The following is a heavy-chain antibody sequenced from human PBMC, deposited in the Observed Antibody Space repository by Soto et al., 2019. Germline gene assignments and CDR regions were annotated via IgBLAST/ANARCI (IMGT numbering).Heavy chain of an antibody. CDR3: ARGRVGQYHLLWWFEP. Sequence: QVQLQQWGAGLLKPSETLSLTCAVYGGSFSGYYWSWIRQPPGKGLEWIGEMNHSGSTNYNPSLKSRVTISVDTSRNQFSLKLRSVTAADTAVYFCARGRVGQYHLLWWFEPWGQGTLVTVSS. CDR1: GGSFSGYY. CDR2: MNHSGST. J-gene: IGHJ5*02. D-gene: IGHD2-2*01. V-gene: IGHV4-34*01.